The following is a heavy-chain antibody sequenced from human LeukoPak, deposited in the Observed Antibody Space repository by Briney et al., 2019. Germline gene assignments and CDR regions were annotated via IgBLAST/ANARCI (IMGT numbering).Heavy chain of an antibody. CDR3: ARDSGTTGEVKFVP. Sequence: PSETLSLTCTVSGGSIRTFYLSWIRQPVGKGLEWIGRMSPSATTYNPSLNMQVTLSIDTSNGQFFLYLRSVTAADTAVYYCARDSGTTGEVKFVPWGQGILVTVSS. CDR2: MSPSAT. V-gene: IGHV4-4*07. D-gene: IGHD4-17*01. CDR1: GGSIRTFY. J-gene: IGHJ5*02.